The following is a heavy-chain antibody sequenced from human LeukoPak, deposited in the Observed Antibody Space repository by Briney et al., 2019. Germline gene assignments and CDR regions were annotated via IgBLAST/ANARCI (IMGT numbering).Heavy chain of an antibody. V-gene: IGHV4-59*01. Sequence: SETLSLTCTVSGGSISSYYWSWIRQPPGKGLEWIRYIYYSGSTNYNPSLKSRVTISVDTSENQFSLKLSSVTAADTAVYYCARAAYYDFWSGHGDAFDIWGQGTMVTVSS. CDR3: ARAAYYDFWSGHGDAFDI. D-gene: IGHD3-3*01. CDR1: GGSISSYY. J-gene: IGHJ3*02. CDR2: IYYSGST.